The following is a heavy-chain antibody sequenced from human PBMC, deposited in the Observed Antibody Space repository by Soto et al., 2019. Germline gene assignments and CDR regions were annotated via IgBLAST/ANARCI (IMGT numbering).Heavy chain of an antibody. CDR3: ARDYVWGSYRYLYYYYYGMDV. V-gene: IGHV3-33*01. J-gene: IGHJ6*02. Sequence: GGSLRLSCAASGFTFSSYGMHWVRQAPGKGLEWVAVIWYDGSNKYYVDSVKGRFTISRDNSRNTLYLQMNSLRAEDTAVYYCARDYVWGSYRYLYYYYYGMDVWGQGTTVTVSS. CDR2: IWYDGSNK. CDR1: GFTFSSYG. D-gene: IGHD3-16*02.